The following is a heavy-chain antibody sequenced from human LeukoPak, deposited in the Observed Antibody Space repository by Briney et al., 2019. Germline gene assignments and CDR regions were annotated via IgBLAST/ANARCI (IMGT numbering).Heavy chain of an antibody. Sequence: PSRTLSLTCTVSGGSISSGDYYWSWIRQPPGKGLEWIGYIYYSGSTNYNPSLKSRVTTSVDTSKNQFSLKLSSVTAADTAVYYCARLYYDILTGSAMSAWFDPWGQGTLVTVSS. CDR2: IYYSGST. V-gene: IGHV4-61*08. CDR1: GGSISSGDYY. D-gene: IGHD3-9*01. J-gene: IGHJ5*02. CDR3: ARLYYDILTGSAMSAWFDP.